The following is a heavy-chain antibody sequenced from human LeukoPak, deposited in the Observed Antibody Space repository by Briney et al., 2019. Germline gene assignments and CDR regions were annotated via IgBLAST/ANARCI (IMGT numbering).Heavy chain of an antibody. D-gene: IGHD6-6*01. J-gene: IGHJ6*02. Sequence: PSETLSLTCSVYGGSLSNYYWTLIRQPPGKGLEWIGEVDQSGNNNYNPSLKSRITMSVDTSKNLFSLRLTSVTAADTAVYFCARGRVEQLINVGGYYYYGMDVWGQGTSVIVSS. CDR1: GGSLSNYY. CDR2: VDQSGNN. CDR3: ARGRVEQLINVGGYYYYGMDV. V-gene: IGHV4-34*01.